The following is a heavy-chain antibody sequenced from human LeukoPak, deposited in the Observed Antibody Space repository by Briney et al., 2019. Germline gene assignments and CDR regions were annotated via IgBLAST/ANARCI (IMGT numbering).Heavy chain of an antibody. Sequence: PGGSLRLSCAASGFTFSSYSMNWVRQAPGKGLEWVSYISSSSSTIYYADSVKGRFTISRDNAKNSLYLQMNSLRAEDTAVYYCARDLDGYSDYWGQGTLVTVSS. V-gene: IGHV3-48*04. D-gene: IGHD5-24*01. CDR3: ARDLDGYSDY. J-gene: IGHJ4*02. CDR1: GFTFSSYS. CDR2: ISSSSSTI.